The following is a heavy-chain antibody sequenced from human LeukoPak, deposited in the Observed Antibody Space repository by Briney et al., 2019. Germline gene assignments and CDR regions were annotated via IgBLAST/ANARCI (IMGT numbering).Heavy chain of an antibody. J-gene: IGHJ6*04. CDR1: GFTFSSYS. D-gene: IGHD2-15*01. V-gene: IGHV3-21*01. CDR2: ISSSSSYI. Sequence: GGSLRLSCAASGFTFSSYSMNWVRQAPGKGQEWVSSISSSSSYIYYADSVKGRFTISRDNAKNSLYLQMNSLRAEDTAVYYCARACSGGSCYPAGDYYYYGMDVWGEGTTVTVSS. CDR3: ARACSGGSCYPAGDYYYYGMDV.